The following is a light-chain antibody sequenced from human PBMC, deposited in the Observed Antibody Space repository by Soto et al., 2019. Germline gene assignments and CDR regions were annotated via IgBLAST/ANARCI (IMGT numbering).Light chain of an antibody. Sequence: EIVLTQSPATLSLSPGERATLSCRASQSVSIYLAWYQQKPGQAPRLLIYDASNRATGIPARFSGSGSGTDFTLTISSLDPEDFAVYYCQQRSNWPPTFGQGTKLEIK. V-gene: IGKV3-11*01. CDR1: QSVSIY. J-gene: IGKJ2*01. CDR2: DAS. CDR3: QQRSNWPPT.